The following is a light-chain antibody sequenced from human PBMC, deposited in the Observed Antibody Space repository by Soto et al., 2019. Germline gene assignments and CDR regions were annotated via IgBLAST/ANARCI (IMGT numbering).Light chain of an antibody. V-gene: IGLV2-14*01. CDR1: SSDVGGYNY. CDR2: EVS. Sequence: QSALTQPASVSGSPGQSITISCTGPSSDVGGYNYVSWYQQHPGKAPKLMIYEVSNGPSGVSNRFSGSKSGNTASLTISGLQAEDEADYYCSSYTSSRTLVFGGGTKLTVL. J-gene: IGLJ2*01. CDR3: SSYTSSRTLV.